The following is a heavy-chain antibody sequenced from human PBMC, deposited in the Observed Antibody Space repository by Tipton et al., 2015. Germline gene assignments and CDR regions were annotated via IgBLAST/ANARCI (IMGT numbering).Heavy chain of an antibody. CDR2: INDSGST. CDR3: ARERENSYGSFDH. D-gene: IGHD3-16*01. Sequence: PGLVKPSENLSLTCTVSGGSVTSGSYYWSWIRQTPGEGLEWIGEINDSGSTNYNPSLKTRVTISGDTSKNQFSLELNSVTAADTAVYYCARERENSYGSFDHWGQGSLVTVSS. CDR1: GGSVTSGSYY. V-gene: IGHV4-61*01. J-gene: IGHJ4*02.